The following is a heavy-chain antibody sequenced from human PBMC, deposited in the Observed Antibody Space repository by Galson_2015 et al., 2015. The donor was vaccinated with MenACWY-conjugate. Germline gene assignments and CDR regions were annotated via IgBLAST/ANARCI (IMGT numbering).Heavy chain of an antibody. J-gene: IGHJ4*02. CDR2: ISWDGDK. Sequence: PALVKPTQTLTLTCTFSGFSLTTRGMAVGWVRQPPGKALEWLALISWDGDKRYTPSLKRRLTVAKDPSKNQVVLTLTDVDPVDTATYVCTHSSSVLRYPSCDFWGQGTLVTVSS. CDR1: GFSLTTRGMA. CDR3: THSSSVLRYPSCDF. D-gene: IGHD4-17*01. V-gene: IGHV2-5*08.